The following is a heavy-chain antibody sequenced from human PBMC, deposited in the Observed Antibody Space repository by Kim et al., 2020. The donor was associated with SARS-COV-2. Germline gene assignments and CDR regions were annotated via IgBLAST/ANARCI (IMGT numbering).Heavy chain of an antibody. J-gene: IGHJ4*02. V-gene: IGHV3-30*04. D-gene: IGHD3-10*01. CDR3: ARGLGSGSYYTTPFDY. Sequence: GGSLRLSCAASGFTFSSYAMHWVRQAPGKGLEWVAVISYDGSNKYYADSVKGRFTISRDNSKNTLYLQMNSLRAEDTAVYYCARGLGSGSYYTTPFDYWGQGTLVTVSS. CDR2: ISYDGSNK. CDR1: GFTFSSYA.